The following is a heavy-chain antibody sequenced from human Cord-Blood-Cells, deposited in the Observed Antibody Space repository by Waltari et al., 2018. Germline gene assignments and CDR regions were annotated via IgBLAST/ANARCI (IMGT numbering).Heavy chain of an antibody. Sequence: QVQLQQWGAGLLKPSETLSLTCAVYGGSFSGYYWGWFRQPPGEGLGWIGEINHSGSTNSNPSRSSRVTISIDTSKNQFSLKLSSVTAADTAVYYCARGKTSSSWFDYWGQGTLVTVSS. V-gene: IGHV4-34*01. CDR2: INHSGST. CDR1: GGSFSGYY. D-gene: IGHD6-13*01. J-gene: IGHJ4*02. CDR3: ARGKTSSSWFDY.